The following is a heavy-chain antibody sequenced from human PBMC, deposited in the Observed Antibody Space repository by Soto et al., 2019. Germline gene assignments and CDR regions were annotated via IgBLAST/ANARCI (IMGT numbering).Heavy chain of an antibody. CDR1: GYTFTSYG. CDR2: ISAYNGHT. V-gene: IGHV1-18*04. D-gene: IGHD2-2*01. Sequence: QVQLVQSGAAVKQPGASVTVSCKASGYTFTSYGISWVRQAPGQGLEWMGWISAYNGHTNYAQKLQGRVTMPTDTSTSTAYMELRSVRSDDTAVYYGARDIFDIVVVPAAILYYYGMDVWGQGTTVTVSS. J-gene: IGHJ6*02. CDR3: ARDIFDIVVVPAAILYYYGMDV.